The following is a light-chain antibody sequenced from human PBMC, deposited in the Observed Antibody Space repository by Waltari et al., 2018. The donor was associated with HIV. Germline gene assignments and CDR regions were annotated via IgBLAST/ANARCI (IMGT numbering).Light chain of an antibody. V-gene: IGKV3-20*01. CDR3: QQYGSSPPRT. Sequence: TQSPGTLSLSPGERATLSCRASQCVSSSYLAWYQQKPGQAPRLLIYGASSRATGIPDRFSGSGPGTDFTLTISRLEPKDFAVYYCQQYGSSPPRTFGQGTKVEIK. CDR1: QCVSSSY. J-gene: IGKJ1*01. CDR2: GAS.